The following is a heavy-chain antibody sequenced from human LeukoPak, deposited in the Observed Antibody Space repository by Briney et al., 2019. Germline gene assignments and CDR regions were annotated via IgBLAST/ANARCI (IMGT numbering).Heavy chain of an antibody. D-gene: IGHD3/OR15-3a*01. J-gene: IGHJ5*02. CDR1: GDSITTGGYS. V-gene: IGHV4-30-2*01. CDR3: ARAPYNFGSGGSDGWFDP. Sequence: SETLSLTCEVSGDSITTGGYSWSWIRQPPGKGLEWLGYFYHSGNTYYNPSLESRVTMSIDASKNQLSLKVTSVTAADTAVYYCARAPYNFGSGGSDGWFDPWGQGSLVIVSS. CDR2: FYHSGNT.